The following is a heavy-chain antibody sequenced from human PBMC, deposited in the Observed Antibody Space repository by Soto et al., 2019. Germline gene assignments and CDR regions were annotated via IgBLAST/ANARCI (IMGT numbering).Heavy chain of an antibody. D-gene: IGHD6-6*01. CDR1: GFTFTNYA. CDR3: GKNVIDRYSSSEH. V-gene: IGHV3-23*01. J-gene: IGHJ1*01. Sequence: GGSLRLSCTTSGFTFTNYAISWVRQAPGKGLEWVSSIGATGGATYYADSVKGRFTVSRDSSKNTVYLQMNGLRVEDTAVYYWGKNVIDRYSSSEHWGQGTLVTVSS. CDR2: IGATGGAT.